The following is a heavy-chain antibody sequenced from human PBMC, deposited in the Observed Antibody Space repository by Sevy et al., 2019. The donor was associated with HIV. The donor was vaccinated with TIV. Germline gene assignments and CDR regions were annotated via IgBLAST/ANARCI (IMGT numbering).Heavy chain of an antibody. D-gene: IGHD2-8*01. Sequence: SETLSLTCTVSGGSVSSGSYYWSWIRQPPGKGLEWIGYIYYSGSTNYNPSLKSRVTISVDTSKNQFSLKLSSVTAADTAVYYCARDPKMGPDYYYYYGMDVWGQGTTVTVSS. J-gene: IGHJ6*02. CDR2: IYYSGST. V-gene: IGHV4-61*01. CDR3: ARDPKMGPDYYYYYGMDV. CDR1: GGSVSSGSYY.